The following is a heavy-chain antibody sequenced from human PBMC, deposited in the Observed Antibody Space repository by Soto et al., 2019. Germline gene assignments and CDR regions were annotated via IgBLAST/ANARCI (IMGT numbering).Heavy chain of an antibody. Sequence: SVKVSCKASGGTFSSYAISWVRQAPGQGLEWMGGIIPIFGTANYAQKFQGRVTITADESTSTAYMELSSLRSEDTAVYYCAREKGIVGAYDAFDIWGQGTMVTVSS. D-gene: IGHD1-26*01. CDR2: IIPIFGTA. CDR3: AREKGIVGAYDAFDI. J-gene: IGHJ3*02. V-gene: IGHV1-69*13. CDR1: GGTFSSYA.